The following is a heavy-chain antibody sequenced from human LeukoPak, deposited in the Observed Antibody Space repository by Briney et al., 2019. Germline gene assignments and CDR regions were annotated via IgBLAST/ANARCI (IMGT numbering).Heavy chain of an antibody. CDR2: VRNDGGNQ. D-gene: IGHD2-8*02. CDR1: GFTFSSYG. J-gene: IGHJ6*02. V-gene: IGHV3-30*02. Sequence: PGGSLRLSCAASGFTFSSYGMHWVRQAPGKGLEWVAFVRNDGGNQYHADFAKGRLTISRDNSKNTLYLQMNSLRAEDTAVYYCAKGLSGGVGRVTPGYGMDVWGQGTTVTVSS. CDR3: AKGLSGGVGRVTPGYGMDV.